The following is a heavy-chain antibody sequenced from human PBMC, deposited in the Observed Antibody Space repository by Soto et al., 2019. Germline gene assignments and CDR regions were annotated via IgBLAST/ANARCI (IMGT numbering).Heavy chain of an antibody. D-gene: IGHD6-19*01. CDR1: GGSISSGGYY. J-gene: IGHJ4*02. CDR3: ARDTSVAGWGGYFDY. Sequence: QVQLQESGPGLVKPSQTLSLTCTVSGGSISSGGYYWSWIRQHPGKGLEWIGYIYYSGSTYYNPSLKSRVTISVDTAKNQFSLKLSSVTAADTAVYYCARDTSVAGWGGYFDYWGQGTLVTVSS. CDR2: IYYSGST. V-gene: IGHV4-31*03.